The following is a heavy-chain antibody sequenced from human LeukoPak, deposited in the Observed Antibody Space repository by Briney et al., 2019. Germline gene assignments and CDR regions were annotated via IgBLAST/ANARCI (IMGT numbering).Heavy chain of an antibody. CDR3: ARDLGQTAFDY. Sequence: GGSLRLSCAASGFTFSTYGMHWVRQAPGKGLEWVAVISYDGSSEYYRDSVKGRFTISRDNSKDTLYVQMNSLRAEDTAVYYCARDLGQTAFDYWGQGTLVTVSS. CDR1: GFTFSTYG. CDR2: ISYDGSSE. V-gene: IGHV3-30*03. D-gene: IGHD3-16*01. J-gene: IGHJ4*02.